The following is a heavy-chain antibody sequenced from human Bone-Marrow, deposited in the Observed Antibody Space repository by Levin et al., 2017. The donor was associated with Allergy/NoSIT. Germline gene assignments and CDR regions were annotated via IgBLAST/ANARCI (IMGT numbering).Heavy chain of an antibody. CDR1: GAPLFSGDYY. J-gene: IGHJ6*02. D-gene: IGHD5-24*01. V-gene: IGHV4-30-4*01. Sequence: LRLSCNVSGAPLFSGDYYWSWIRQSPGKGLEWIGYIHKSAANDYNPSLKSRVTISADSSKNQFSLKLTSVTTADTAVYYCAWAPNYYYYGMDVWGQGTTVTVSS. CDR3: AWAPNYYYYGMDV. CDR2: IHKSAAN.